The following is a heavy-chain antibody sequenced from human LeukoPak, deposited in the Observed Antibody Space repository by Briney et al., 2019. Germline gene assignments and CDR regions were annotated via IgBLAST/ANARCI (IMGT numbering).Heavy chain of an antibody. CDR2: ISYDGSNK. J-gene: IGHJ4*02. CDR3: AKDFDYGDYFDY. V-gene: IGHV3-30*18. Sequence: GRSLRLSCAASGFTFSSYGMHWVRQAPGKGLEGVAVISYDGSNKYYADSVKGRFTISGDNSKNTLYLQMNSLGAEDTAVYYCAKDFDYGDYFDYWGQGTLVTVSS. CDR1: GFTFSSYG. D-gene: IGHD4-17*01.